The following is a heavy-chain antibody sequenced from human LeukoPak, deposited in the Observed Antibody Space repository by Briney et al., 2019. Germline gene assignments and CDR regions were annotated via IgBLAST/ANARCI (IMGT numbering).Heavy chain of an antibody. J-gene: IGHJ6*03. CDR1: CGSISRGSYH. CDR2: IYTSGST. CDR3: ARVPDTAMGYYYYYYMDV. Sequence: SGTLSLTCTVSCGSISRGSYHWSWIGQRAGKGLEWIGRIYTSGSTNYNPSLKRRVTISVDTSKNQFSLKLSSVTAADTAVYYCARVPDTAMGYYYYYYMDVWGKGTTVTVSS. V-gene: IGHV4-61*02. D-gene: IGHD5-18*01.